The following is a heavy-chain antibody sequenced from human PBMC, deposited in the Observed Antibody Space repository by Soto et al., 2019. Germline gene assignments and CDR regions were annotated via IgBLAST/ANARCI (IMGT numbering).Heavy chain of an antibody. CDR3: AKGATSSWYGGHFDC. CDR1: GFTFSTYA. Sequence: EVQLLESGGGLVQPGGSLRLSCAASGFTFSTYAMNWVRQAPGKGLEWVSAISGSGGSTYYADSVKGRYTISRDNSKTTLYLQMNSLRAEDTAVYYCAKGATSSWYGGHFDCWGQGTLVTVSS. D-gene: IGHD6-13*01. V-gene: IGHV3-23*01. J-gene: IGHJ4*02. CDR2: ISGSGGST.